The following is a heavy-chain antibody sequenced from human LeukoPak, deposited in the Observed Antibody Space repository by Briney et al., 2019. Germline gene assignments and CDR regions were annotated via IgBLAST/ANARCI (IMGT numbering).Heavy chain of an antibody. CDR3: ARDDCSSTSCYIGPYYYGMDV. J-gene: IGHJ6*02. CDR2: ISSSSSYI. V-gene: IGHV3-21*01. D-gene: IGHD2-2*02. Sequence: GSLRLSCAASGFTFSSYSMNWVRQAPGKGLEWVSSISSSSSYIYYADSVKGRFTISRDNAKNSLYLQMNSLRAEDTAVYYCARDDCSSTSCYIGPYYYGMDVWGQGTTVTVSS. CDR1: GFTFSSYS.